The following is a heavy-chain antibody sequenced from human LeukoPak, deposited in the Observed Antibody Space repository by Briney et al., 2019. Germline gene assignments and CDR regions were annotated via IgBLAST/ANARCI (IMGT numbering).Heavy chain of an antibody. V-gene: IGHV4-31*03. Sequence: SQTLSLTCTVSGGSISSGGYYWSWIRQHPGKGLEWIGYIYYSGSTYYNPSLKSRVTISVDTSKNQFSLKLSSVTAADTAVYYCARDSQSYCSSTSCYRWFGSPWFDPWGQGTLVTVSS. D-gene: IGHD2-2*01. CDR2: IYYSGST. CDR1: GGSISSGGYY. CDR3: ARDSQSYCSSTSCYRWFGSPWFDP. J-gene: IGHJ5*02.